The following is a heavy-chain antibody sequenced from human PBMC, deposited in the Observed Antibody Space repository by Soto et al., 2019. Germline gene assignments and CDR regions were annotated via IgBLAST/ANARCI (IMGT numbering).Heavy chain of an antibody. CDR1: GGSICSYY. V-gene: IGHV4-59*01. CDR3: ARVTRITIFGVVIRGFDP. J-gene: IGHJ5*02. Sequence: SVTLSLTCTVSGGSICSYYWSWIRQPPGKRLEWIGYIYYSGSTNYNPSLKSRVTISVDTSKNQFSLKLSSVTAADTAVYYCARVTRITIFGVVIRGFDPWGQGTLVTVSS. D-gene: IGHD3-3*01. CDR2: IYYSGST.